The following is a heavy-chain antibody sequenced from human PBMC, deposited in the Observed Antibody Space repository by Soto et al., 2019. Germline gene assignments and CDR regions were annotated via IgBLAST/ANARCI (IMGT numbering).Heavy chain of an antibody. Sequence: GGSMRLSCAASGFTFGKFVMRWVRQTPGKGLEWVSTITETGADTYYTDSVKGRFTISRDNSKNTLYLQMTTLRAEDTALYYCTKASSDRNHMEVWGPGTTVTVSS. J-gene: IGHJ6*02. CDR2: ITETGADT. CDR1: GFTFGKFV. V-gene: IGHV3-23*01. CDR3: TKASSDRNHMEV.